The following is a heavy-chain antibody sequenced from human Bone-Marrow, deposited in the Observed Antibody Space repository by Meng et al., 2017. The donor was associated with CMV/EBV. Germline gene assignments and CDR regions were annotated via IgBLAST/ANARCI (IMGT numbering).Heavy chain of an antibody. CDR1: GYSFNDYY. V-gene: IGHV1-2*02. Sequence: ASVKVSCKASGYSFNDYYIHWVRQAPGQGLEWMGWINPKSGGTNYAQKFQGRVTMTRDTSISTAYMELSRLRSDDTAVYYCARDLVVVPAAIRGEGPPYYYYGMDVWGQGTTVTGSS. D-gene: IGHD2-2*02. CDR3: ARDLVVVPAAIRGEGPPYYYYGMDV. J-gene: IGHJ6*01. CDR2: INPKSGGT.